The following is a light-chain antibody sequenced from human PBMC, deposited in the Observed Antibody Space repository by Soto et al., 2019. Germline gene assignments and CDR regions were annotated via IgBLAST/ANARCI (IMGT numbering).Light chain of an antibody. J-gene: IGKJ2*01. CDR2: AAS. V-gene: IGKV1-39*01. Sequence: DIQMTQAPASLSESVGYIVTITCRASQTISSYLKWYQQNPGKAPKLLIYAASSLQSGVPSRFSGSGSGTDFTLNISRLEAEDFAAYYCQQASHTPPTFGQGTKLEIK. CDR1: QTISSY. CDR3: QQASHTPPT.